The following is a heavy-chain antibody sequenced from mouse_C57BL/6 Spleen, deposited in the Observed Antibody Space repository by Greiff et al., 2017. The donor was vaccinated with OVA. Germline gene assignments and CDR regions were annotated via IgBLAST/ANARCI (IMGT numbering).Heavy chain of an antibody. CDR1: GYTFTSYW. V-gene: IGHV1-50*01. CDR3: ARKVYYGSSPYFDY. Sequence: QVQLQQPGAELVKPGASVKLSCKASGYTFTSYWMQWVKQRPGQGLEWIGEIDPSDSYTNYNQKFKGKATLTVDTSSSTAYMQLSSLTSEDSAVYYCARKVYYGSSPYFDYWGQGTTLTVSS. J-gene: IGHJ2*01. CDR2: IDPSDSYT. D-gene: IGHD1-1*01.